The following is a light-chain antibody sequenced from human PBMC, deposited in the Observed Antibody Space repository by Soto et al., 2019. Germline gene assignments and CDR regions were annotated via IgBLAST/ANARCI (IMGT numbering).Light chain of an antibody. V-gene: IGKV1-17*01. Sequence: DIQMTQSPSSLSASVGERVTITCRASKCIRNDLGWYQQKVGKVPKRLIYAASILQSGVPSRFSGSGSGTEFTLTISSLQPEDFATYYCLQHNNYPYTFGQGTKLEIK. J-gene: IGKJ2*01. CDR3: LQHNNYPYT. CDR1: KCIRND. CDR2: AAS.